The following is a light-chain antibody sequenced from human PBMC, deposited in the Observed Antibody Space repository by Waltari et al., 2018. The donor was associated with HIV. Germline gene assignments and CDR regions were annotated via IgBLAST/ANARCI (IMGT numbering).Light chain of an antibody. CDR1: QSANSN. CDR3: QQYNNWPLT. Sequence: EIVMTQSPATLSVSPGERATLSCRASQSANSNLAWYQQKPGQAPRLLIYGASTRSTGIPARFSGSGSGTEFTLTISSLQSEDFAVYYCQQYNNWPLTFGGVTKVEIK. CDR2: GAS. V-gene: IGKV3-15*01. J-gene: IGKJ4*01.